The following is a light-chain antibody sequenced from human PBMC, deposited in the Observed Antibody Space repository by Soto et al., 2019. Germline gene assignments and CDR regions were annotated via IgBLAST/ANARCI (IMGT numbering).Light chain of an antibody. CDR1: SGHSSYA. Sequence: QPVLTQSPSASASLGASVKLTCTLSSGHSSYAIAWHQQQPEKDPRYLMKLNRDGSHSKGDGIPDRFSGSSSGAERYLTISSLQSEDEADYYSQTWGTGIQVFGGGTKLTVL. V-gene: IGLV4-69*01. CDR3: QTWGTGIQV. CDR2: LNRDGSH. J-gene: IGLJ2*01.